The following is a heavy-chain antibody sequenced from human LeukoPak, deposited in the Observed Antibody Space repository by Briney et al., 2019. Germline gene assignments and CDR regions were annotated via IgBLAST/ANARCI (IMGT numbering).Heavy chain of an antibody. CDR2: IYYSGST. CDR3: ARGLLGAAFDI. CDR1: GGSFSDYW. J-gene: IGHJ3*02. V-gene: IGHV4-59*01. Sequence: SETLSLTCAVYGGSFSDYWWTWIRQSPGKGLEWIGYIYYSGSTNYNPSLKSRVTISVDTSKNQFSLKLSSVTAADTAVYYCARGLLGAAFDIWGQGTMVTVSS. D-gene: IGHD2-15*01.